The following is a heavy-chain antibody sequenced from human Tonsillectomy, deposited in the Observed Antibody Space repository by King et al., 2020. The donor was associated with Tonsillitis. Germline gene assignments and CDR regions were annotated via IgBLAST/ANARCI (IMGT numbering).Heavy chain of an antibody. J-gene: IGHJ4*02. CDR1: GGSISSYY. CDR3: ARGSNIAASGTGYYFDY. Sequence: QLQESGPGLVKPSETLSLTCTVSGGSISSYYWSWVRPPPGKGLGWIGYIYDSGSTNYNPSLKSRGTISVDTSKNQLSLKLSSVTAADTAVYYCARGSNIAASGTGYYFDYWGQGTLVTVSS. D-gene: IGHD6-13*01. CDR2: IYDSGST. V-gene: IGHV4-59*01.